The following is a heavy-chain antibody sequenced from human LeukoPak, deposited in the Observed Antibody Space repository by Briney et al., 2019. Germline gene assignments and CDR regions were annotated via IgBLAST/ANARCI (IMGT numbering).Heavy chain of an antibody. CDR2: ISSGGITI. Sequence: GGSLRPSCAASGFTFSDSYMSWIRQAPGKGLEWVSLISSGGITIYYADSVKGRFTVSRDNAKNSLFLLMNSLRAEDTAVYYCARVSSSSWYRDYYGMDVWGQGTTVTVSS. V-gene: IGHV3-11*01. J-gene: IGHJ6*02. CDR3: ARVSSSSWYRDYYGMDV. CDR1: GFTFSDSY. D-gene: IGHD6-13*01.